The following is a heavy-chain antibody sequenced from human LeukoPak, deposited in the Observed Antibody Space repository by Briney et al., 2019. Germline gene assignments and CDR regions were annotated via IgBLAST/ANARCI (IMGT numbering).Heavy chain of an antibody. V-gene: IGHV4-30-4*08. CDR1: GGAISSGTNS. D-gene: IGHD3-22*01. CDR2: IYYSGST. Sequence: SQTLSLTCGVSGGAISSGTNSWSWIRQPPGKGLEWIGYIYYSGSTYYNPSLKSRVTISVDTSKNQFSLKLSSVTAADTAVYYCARAPIDSSGYRFDPWGQGTLVTVSS. J-gene: IGHJ5*02. CDR3: ARAPIDSSGYRFDP.